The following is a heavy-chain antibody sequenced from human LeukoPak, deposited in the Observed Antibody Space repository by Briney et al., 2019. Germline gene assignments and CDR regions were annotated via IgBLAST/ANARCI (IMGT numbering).Heavy chain of an antibody. D-gene: IGHD2-15*01. J-gene: IGHJ6*02. CDR2: IYYSGST. V-gene: IGHV4-59*01. Sequence: SETLSLTCTVSGGSISSYYWSWIRQPPGKGLEWIGYIYYSGSTNYNPSLKSRVTISVDTSKNQFSLKLSSVTAADTAVYYCARESVVAATNGGYYYYGMDVWGQGTTVTVSS. CDR3: ARESVVAATNGGYYYYGMDV. CDR1: GGSISSYY.